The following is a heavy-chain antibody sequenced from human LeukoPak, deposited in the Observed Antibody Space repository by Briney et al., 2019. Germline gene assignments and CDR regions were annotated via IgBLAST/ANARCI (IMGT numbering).Heavy chain of an antibody. CDR3: TTPRRFSIDY. V-gene: IGHV3-15*01. D-gene: IGHD3-3*01. CDR1: GFTFSSYW. Sequence: PGGSLRLSCAASGFTFSSYWMSWVRQAPGKGLEWVARIKSKTDGGTTDYAAPVKGRFTISRDDSKNTLYLHMNSLKTEDTAVYYCTTPRRFSIDYWGQGVLVTVSS. CDR2: IKSKTDGGTT. J-gene: IGHJ4*02.